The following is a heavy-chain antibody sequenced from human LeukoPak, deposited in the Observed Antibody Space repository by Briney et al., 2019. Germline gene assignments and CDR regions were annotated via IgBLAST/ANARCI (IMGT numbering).Heavy chain of an antibody. J-gene: IGHJ4*02. Sequence: GGSLRLSCAASGFTFSSYAMSWVRQAPGKGLEWVSAISGSGGSTYYADSVKGRFTISRDNSKNTLYLQMNSLRAEDTAVYYCAKDLGSVVTPPSLDYWGQGTLVTVSS. CDR2: ISGSGGST. CDR1: GFTFSSYA. D-gene: IGHD4-23*01. CDR3: AKDLGSVVTPPSLDY. V-gene: IGHV3-23*01.